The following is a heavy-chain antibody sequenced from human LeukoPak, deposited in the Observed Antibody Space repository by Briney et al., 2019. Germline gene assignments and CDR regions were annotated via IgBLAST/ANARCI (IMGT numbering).Heavy chain of an antibody. CDR1: GFTFSSYG. CDR2: IRYDGSYK. CDR3: AKDQGIANYYFDY. Sequence: GGSLRLSCAASGFTFSSYGMHWVRQAPGKGLEWVAFIRYDGSYKYYADSVKGRFTISRDNSKNTLYLQMNSLRAEDTAVYYCAKDQGIANYYFDYWGQGTLVTVSS. D-gene: IGHD6-13*01. V-gene: IGHV3-30*02. J-gene: IGHJ4*02.